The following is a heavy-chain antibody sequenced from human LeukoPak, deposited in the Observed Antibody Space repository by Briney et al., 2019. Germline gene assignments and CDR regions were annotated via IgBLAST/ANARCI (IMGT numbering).Heavy chain of an antibody. D-gene: IGHD2/OR15-2a*01. CDR2: ISYSGTT. V-gene: IGHV4-39*02. CDR1: GGSISSSYYY. Sequence: PSETLSLTCTLSGGSISSSYYYWGWIRQPPGKGLDWIGSISYSGTTYYSPSLKSRVTISVDTSKNQFSLKLSSVTAADTAVYYCAREIYGGYFDYWGQGTLVTVSS. CDR3: AREIYGGYFDY. J-gene: IGHJ4*02.